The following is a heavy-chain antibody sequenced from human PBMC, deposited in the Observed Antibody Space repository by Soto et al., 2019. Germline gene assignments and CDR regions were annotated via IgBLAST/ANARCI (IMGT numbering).Heavy chain of an antibody. D-gene: IGHD2-2*01. Sequence: GGSLRLSCTASGFSLSRYGLHWIRQAPGKGLEWVAGLWSNGITRSYADSVKGRFTISRDTSENMLYLQMNRLESEDTAVYYCAKVSAPVVSLRDSFARRGHGTMVTV. CDR3: AKVSAPVVSLRDSFAR. CDR2: LWSNGITR. V-gene: IGHV3-30*02. J-gene: IGHJ3*02. CDR1: GFSLSRYG.